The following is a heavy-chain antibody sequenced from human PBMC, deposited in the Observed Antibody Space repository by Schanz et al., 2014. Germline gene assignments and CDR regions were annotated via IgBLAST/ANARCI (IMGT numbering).Heavy chain of an antibody. CDR1: GFTVSNTY. J-gene: IGHJ3*01. D-gene: IGHD5-12*01. CDR3: ARDGGRDGYNLAFDV. V-gene: IGHV3-66*01. Sequence: EEQVVESGGGLVQPGGSLRLSCAVSGFTVSNTYMCWVRQAPGKGLEWISSMYINSGSTQYADSVKGRFIISRDSSKNTLFLQMNSLRAEDTAVYFCARDGGRDGYNLAFDVWGQGTLVTVSS. CDR2: MYINSGST.